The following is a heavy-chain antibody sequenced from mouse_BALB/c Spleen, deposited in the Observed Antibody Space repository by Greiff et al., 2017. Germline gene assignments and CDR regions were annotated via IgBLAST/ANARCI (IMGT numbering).Heavy chain of an antibody. CDR3: ARVGMTAY. Sequence: QVQLQQSGPQLVRPGASVKISCKASGYSFTSYWMHWVKQRPGQGLEWIGMIDPSDSETRLNQKFKDKATLTVDKSSSTDYMQLSSPTSEDSAVYYCARVGMTAYWGQGTLVTVSA. CDR2: IDPSDSET. V-gene: IGHV1S127*01. J-gene: IGHJ3*01. CDR1: GYSFTSYW.